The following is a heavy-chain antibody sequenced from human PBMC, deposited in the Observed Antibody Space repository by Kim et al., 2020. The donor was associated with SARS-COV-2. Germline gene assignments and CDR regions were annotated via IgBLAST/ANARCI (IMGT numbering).Heavy chain of an antibody. D-gene: IGHD3-16*01. Sequence: GGSLRLSCAASGFTFSNAWMSWVRQAPGKGLEWVGHIKSKTDGGTTDYAAPVKGRFTISRDDSKNTLYLQMNSLKTEDTAVYYCTTLIFLGPYWGQGTLVTVSS. CDR1: GFTFSNAW. V-gene: IGHV3-15*01. J-gene: IGHJ4*02. CDR2: IKSKTDGGTT. CDR3: TTLIFLGPY.